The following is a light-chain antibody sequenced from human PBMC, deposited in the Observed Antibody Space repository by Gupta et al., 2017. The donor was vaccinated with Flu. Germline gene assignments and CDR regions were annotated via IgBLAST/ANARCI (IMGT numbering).Light chain of an antibody. CDR2: STN. V-gene: IGLV8-61*01. Sequence: QTVVTQEPSFSVSPGGTVTLTCGLSSGSVSTSDYPSWYQQTPGQAPRTLSYSTNTRSSGVPDRCSGSILGNKAALTITGAQADEESDYYCVLYMGSGMWVFGGGTKLTVL. CDR3: VLYMGSGMWV. J-gene: IGLJ3*02. CDR1: SGSVSTSDY.